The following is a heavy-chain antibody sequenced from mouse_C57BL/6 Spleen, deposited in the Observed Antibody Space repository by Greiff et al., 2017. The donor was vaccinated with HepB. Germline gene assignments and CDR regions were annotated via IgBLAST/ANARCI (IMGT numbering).Heavy chain of an antibody. CDR1: GFTFSSYA. Sequence: EVKLVESGGGLVKPGGSLKLSCAASGFTFSSYAMSWVRQTPEKRLEWVATISDGGSYTYYPDNVKGRFTISRDNAKNNLYLQMSHLKSEDTAMYYCARVYDGYRFPYFDYWGQGTTLTVSS. CDR2: ISDGGSYT. D-gene: IGHD2-3*01. J-gene: IGHJ2*01. CDR3: ARVYDGYRFPYFDY. V-gene: IGHV5-4*03.